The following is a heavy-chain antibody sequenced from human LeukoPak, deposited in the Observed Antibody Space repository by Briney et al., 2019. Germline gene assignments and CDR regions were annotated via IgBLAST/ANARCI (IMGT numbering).Heavy chain of an antibody. J-gene: IGHJ4*02. Sequence: PGGSLRLSCAASGFTFSSYGMHWVRQAPGKGLEWVAVISFDGNNKYYADSVQGRFTISRDNSKNTVDLQMNSLRAEDTAVYYCVRDGGVSGYDLLDYWGQGTLVTVSS. CDR2: ISFDGNNK. D-gene: IGHD5-12*01. CDR3: VRDGGVSGYDLLDY. V-gene: IGHV3-30*03. CDR1: GFTFSSYG.